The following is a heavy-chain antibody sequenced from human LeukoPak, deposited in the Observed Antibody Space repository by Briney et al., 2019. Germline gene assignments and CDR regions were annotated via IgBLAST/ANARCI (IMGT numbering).Heavy chain of an antibody. CDR1: GFTFSSYA. CDR2: ISGDGGST. CDR3: AKAYSSFWYGVGY. Sequence: PGGSLRLSCAASGFTFSSYAMHWVRQTPGKSLEWVSLISGDGGSTYYADSVKGRFTISRDNSKNSLYLQMNSLRTEDTALYYCAKAYSSFWYGVGYWGQGTLVTVPS. J-gene: IGHJ4*02. D-gene: IGHD6-13*01. V-gene: IGHV3-43*02.